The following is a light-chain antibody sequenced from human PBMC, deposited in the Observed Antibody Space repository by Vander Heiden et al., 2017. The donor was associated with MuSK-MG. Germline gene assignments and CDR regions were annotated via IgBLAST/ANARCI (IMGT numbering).Light chain of an antibody. Sequence: DIQMTQSPSSLSASVGDRVTITCQASQDISNYLNWYQQKPGKAPKLLIYDASNLETGVPSRFSGSGSGTDFTFTISSLQPEDFATYYCQHDDNLPRTFGQGTPLDIK. J-gene: IGKJ5*01. V-gene: IGKV1-33*01. CDR3: QHDDNLPRT. CDR2: DAS. CDR1: QDISNY.